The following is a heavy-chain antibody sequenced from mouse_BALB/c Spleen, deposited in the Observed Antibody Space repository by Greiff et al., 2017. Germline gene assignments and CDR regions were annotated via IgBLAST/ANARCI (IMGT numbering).Heavy chain of an antibody. D-gene: IGHD2-1*01. CDR1: GFNIKDYY. J-gene: IGHJ3*01. V-gene: IGHV14-4*02. CDR3: NAWGYGNYEAY. Sequence: EVQLQQSGAELVRSGASVKLSCTASGFNIKDYYMHWVKQRPEQGLEWIGWIDPENGDTEYAPKFQGKATMTADTSSNTAYLQLSSLTSEDTAVYYCNAWGYGNYEAYWGQGTLDTVSA. CDR2: IDPENGDT.